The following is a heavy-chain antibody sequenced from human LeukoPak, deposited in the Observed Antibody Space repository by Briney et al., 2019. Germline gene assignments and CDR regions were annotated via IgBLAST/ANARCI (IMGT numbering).Heavy chain of an antibody. V-gene: IGHV3-23*01. D-gene: IGHD3-22*01. CDR3: ARDRLSSGFIDAEYFQH. CDR2: ISGSGGST. CDR1: GFTFSSYA. J-gene: IGHJ1*01. Sequence: GGSLRLSCAASGFTFSSYAMSWVRQAPGKGLEWVSAISGSGGSTYYADSVKGRFTISRDNAKNSLYLQMNSLRAEDTAVYYCARDRLSSGFIDAEYFQHWGQGTLVTVSS.